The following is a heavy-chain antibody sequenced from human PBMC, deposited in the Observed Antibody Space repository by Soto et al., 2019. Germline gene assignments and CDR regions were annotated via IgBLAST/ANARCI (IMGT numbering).Heavy chain of an antibody. V-gene: IGHV1-18*01. CDR2: VRGYSGHS. Sequence: QVHLVQSGAEVKKPGASVKVSCKASNETLTTYGISWVRPAPGQGLEWMGWVRGYSGHSSSAQEFQDRVIMTTDTSTNTAYMELRSLTSDDSAVYFCARDSSSSGYYYGMDVWGQGTTVTVSS. CDR1: NETLTTYG. CDR3: ARDSSSSGYYYGMDV. J-gene: IGHJ6*02. D-gene: IGHD6-6*01.